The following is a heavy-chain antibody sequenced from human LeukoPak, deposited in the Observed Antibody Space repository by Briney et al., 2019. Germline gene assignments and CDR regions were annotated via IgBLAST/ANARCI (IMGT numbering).Heavy chain of an antibody. Sequence: SETLSLTCAVYGGSFSGYYWSWIRQPPGKGLEWIGEINHSGSTNYNPSLKSRVTISVDTSKNQFSLKLSSVTAADTAVYYCARVRETITIFGVVPYYMDVWGKGTTVTVSS. CDR2: INHSGST. J-gene: IGHJ6*03. D-gene: IGHD3-3*01. V-gene: IGHV4-34*01. CDR1: GGSFSGYY. CDR3: ARVRETITIFGVVPYYMDV.